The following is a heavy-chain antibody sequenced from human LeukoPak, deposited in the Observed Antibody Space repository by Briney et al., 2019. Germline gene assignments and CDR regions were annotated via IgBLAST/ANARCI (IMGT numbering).Heavy chain of an antibody. V-gene: IGHV4-59*12. CDR2: IYYSGST. D-gene: IGHD3-9*01. Sequence: SETLSLTCTVSDGSISSYYWSWIRQPPGKGLEWIGYIYYSGSTYYNPSLKSRVTISVDTSKNQFSLKLSSVTAADTAVYYCARGVSRYFDWLLLGPVDVWGQGTTVTVSS. CDR3: ARGVSRYFDWLLLGPVDV. J-gene: IGHJ6*02. CDR1: DGSISSYY.